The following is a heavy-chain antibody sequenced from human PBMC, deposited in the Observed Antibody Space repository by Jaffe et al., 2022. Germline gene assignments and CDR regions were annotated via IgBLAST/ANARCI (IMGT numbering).Heavy chain of an antibody. Sequence: QVQLVQSGAEVKKPGASVKVSCKASGYTFTSYYMHWVRQAPGQGLEWMGIINASGGSTTYAQKFQGRVTMTRDTSTNTVYMELSSLRSEDTAVYYCARSLILTGYSRGEIDYWGQGTLVTVSS. J-gene: IGHJ4*02. V-gene: IGHV1-46*01. D-gene: IGHD3-9*01. CDR1: GYTFTSYY. CDR3: ARSLILTGYSRGEIDY. CDR2: INASGGST.